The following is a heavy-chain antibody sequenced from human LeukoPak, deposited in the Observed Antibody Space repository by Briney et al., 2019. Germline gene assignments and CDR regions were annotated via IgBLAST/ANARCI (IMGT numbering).Heavy chain of an antibody. J-gene: IGHJ4*02. Sequence: SETLSLTCAVYGGSFSGYYWSWIRQPPGKGLEWIGEINHSGSTNYNPSLKSRVTISVDTSKNQFSLKLSSVTAADTAVYYCARSRPVENYYGSGSIDYWGQGTLVTVSS. CDR2: INHSGST. D-gene: IGHD3-10*01. CDR3: ARSRPVENYYGSGSIDY. V-gene: IGHV4-34*01. CDR1: GGSFSGYY.